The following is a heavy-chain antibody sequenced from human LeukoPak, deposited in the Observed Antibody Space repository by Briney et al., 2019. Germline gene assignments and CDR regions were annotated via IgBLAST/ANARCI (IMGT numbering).Heavy chain of an antibody. J-gene: IGHJ4*02. D-gene: IGHD5-18*01. CDR1: GFTFSSYS. V-gene: IGHV3-21*01. CDR3: ARDTAMAFDY. Sequence: GGYLRRSCAASGFTFSSYSMNWVRQAPGKGLEWVSSISSSSSYIYYADSVKGRFTISRDNAKNSLYLQMNSLRAEDTAVYYCARDTAMAFDYWGQGTLVTVSS. CDR2: ISSSSSYI.